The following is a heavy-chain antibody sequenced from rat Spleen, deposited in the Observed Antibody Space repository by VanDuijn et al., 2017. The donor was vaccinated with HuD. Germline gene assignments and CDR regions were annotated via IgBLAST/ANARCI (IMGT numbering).Heavy chain of an antibody. J-gene: IGHJ3*01. CDR1: GFTFSNYD. Sequence: EVQLVESGGGLVQPGRSLKLSCAASGFTFSNYDMAWVRQAPTKGLEWVASISYEDFTPYYRDSVKGRFTISSDNSRNTLDLQMDSLRSEETATYYCTNAEFGVGWFAYWGQGTLVTVSS. D-gene: IGHD4-3*01. CDR3: TNAEFGVGWFAY. V-gene: IGHV5-20*01. CDR2: ISYEDFTP.